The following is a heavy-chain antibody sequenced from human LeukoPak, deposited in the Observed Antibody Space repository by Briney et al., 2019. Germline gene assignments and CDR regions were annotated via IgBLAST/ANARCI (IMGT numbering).Heavy chain of an antibody. J-gene: IGHJ1*01. Sequence: ASVKVSCKASGYTFTSYAMHWVRQAPGQRLEWMGWINAGNGNTKYSQKFQGRVTITRDTSASTAYMELSSLRSEDTAVYYCASDINVSGYFQHWGQGTLVTVSS. CDR3: ASDINVSGYFQH. CDR2: INAGNGNT. D-gene: IGHD3-10*01. CDR1: GYTFTSYA. V-gene: IGHV1-3*01.